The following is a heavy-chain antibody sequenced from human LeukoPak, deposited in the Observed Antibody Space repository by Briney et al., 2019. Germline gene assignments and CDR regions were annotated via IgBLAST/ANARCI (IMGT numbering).Heavy chain of an antibody. CDR1: GFTFSSYT. CDR2: IKPKTNGETT. J-gene: IGHJ4*02. V-gene: IGHV3-15*01. CDR3: ITPLPYSAQ. D-gene: IGHD2-21*01. Sequence: GGSLRLSCAASGFTFSSYTMSWVRQAPGKGLEWVGRIKPKTNGETTEYAAPVKDRFSISRDDSKSMMYLQMNSLKTEDTAVYYCITPLPYSAQGGQGTLVTVSS.